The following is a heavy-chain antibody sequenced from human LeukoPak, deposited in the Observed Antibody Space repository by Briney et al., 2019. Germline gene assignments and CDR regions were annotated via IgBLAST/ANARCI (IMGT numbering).Heavy chain of an antibody. CDR3: AREGGSSHKDFDY. CDR2: INPNSGGT. Sequence: ASVTVSCKASGYTFTGYYMHWVRQAPGQGLEWMGWINPNSGGTNYAQKFQGRVTMTRDTSISTAYMELSRLRSDDTAVYYCAREGGSSHKDFDYWGQGTLVTVSS. CDR1: GYTFTGYY. V-gene: IGHV1-2*02. J-gene: IGHJ4*02. D-gene: IGHD3-16*01.